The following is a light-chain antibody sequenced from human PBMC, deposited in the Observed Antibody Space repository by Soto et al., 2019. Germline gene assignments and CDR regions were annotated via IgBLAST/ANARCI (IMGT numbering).Light chain of an antibody. CDR3: QQLNSYPFT. J-gene: IGKJ5*01. V-gene: IGKV1-9*01. CDR1: QGISNH. CDR2: AAS. Sequence: DIQLTQSPSFLSASVWARVAITCRASQGISNHLAWYQQKPGKAPRLLIYAASTLHSGVPSRFSGSGSGTEFTLTISSLQPEDFASYHCQQLNSYPFTFGGGTRLEIK.